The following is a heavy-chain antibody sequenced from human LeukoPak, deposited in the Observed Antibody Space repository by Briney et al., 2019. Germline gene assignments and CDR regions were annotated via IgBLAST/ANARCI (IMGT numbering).Heavy chain of an antibody. D-gene: IGHD6-13*01. J-gene: IGHJ4*02. CDR2: INPNSGGT. CDR1: GYTFTGYY. CDR3: ARIKRAAAGKRGADY. V-gene: IGHV1-2*02. Sequence: GASVKVSCKASGYTFTGYYMHWVRQAPGQGLEWMGWINPNSGGTNYAQKFQGRVTMTRDTSISTAYMELSRLRSDDTAVYCCARIKRAAAGKRGADYWGQGTLVTVSS.